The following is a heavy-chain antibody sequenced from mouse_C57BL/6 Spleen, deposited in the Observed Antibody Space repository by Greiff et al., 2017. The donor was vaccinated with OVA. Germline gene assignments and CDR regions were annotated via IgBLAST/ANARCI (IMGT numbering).Heavy chain of an antibody. D-gene: IGHD1-1*02. CDR2: IHPNSGST. CDR1: GYTFTSYW. V-gene: IGHV1-64*01. CDR3: AREGIIGSYAMDY. Sequence: QVQLKQPGAELVKPGASVKLSCKASGYTFTSYWMHWVKQRPGQGIEWIGMIHPNSGSTNYNEKFKSKATLTVDKSSSTAYMQLSSLTSEDSAVYYCAREGIIGSYAMDYWGQGTSVTVSS. J-gene: IGHJ4*01.